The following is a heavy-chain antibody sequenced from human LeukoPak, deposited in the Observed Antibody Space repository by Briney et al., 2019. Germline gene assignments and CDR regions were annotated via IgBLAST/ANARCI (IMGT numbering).Heavy chain of an antibody. CDR1: GGSFSGYY. D-gene: IGHD4-17*01. CDR2: INHSGST. CDR3: ARYQGGDYDD. Sequence: SETLSLTCAIYGGSFSGYYWSWVRQPPGKGLEWIGEINHSGSTNYNPSLKSRVTISVDTSKNQFTLKLSSVTAADTAVYYCARYQGGDYDDWGQGTLVTVSS. V-gene: IGHV4-34*01. J-gene: IGHJ4*02.